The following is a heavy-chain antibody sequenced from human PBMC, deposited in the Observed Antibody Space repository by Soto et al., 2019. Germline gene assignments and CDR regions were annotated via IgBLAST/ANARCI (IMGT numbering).Heavy chain of an antibody. D-gene: IGHD3-22*01. V-gene: IGHV1-69*01. J-gene: IGHJ3*02. CDR3: ARPGGVTMIVVDPGAFDI. CDR1: GGTFSSYA. Sequence: QVQLVQSGAEVKKPGSSVKVSCKASGGTFSSYAISWVRQAPGQGLEWMGGIIPIFGTANYAQKVQGRVTITADESTSTAYMELSSLRSEDTAVYYCARPGGVTMIVVDPGAFDIWGQGTMVTVSS. CDR2: IIPIFGTA.